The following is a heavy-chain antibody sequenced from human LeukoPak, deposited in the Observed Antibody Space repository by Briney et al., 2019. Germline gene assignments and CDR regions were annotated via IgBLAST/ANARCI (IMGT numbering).Heavy chain of an antibody. J-gene: IGHJ5*02. D-gene: IGHD3-10*01. CDR2: INPHSGDT. Sequence: GASVKVSCKASGYRFTGYYIHWFRQAPGQGLEWMGRINPHSGDTTYAQKFHGRVTLTTDTSISTAYMELGRLRYDDTAVYYCARDESGHWFDPWGQGSLVTVSS. CDR3: ARDESGHWFDP. CDR1: GYRFTGYY. V-gene: IGHV1-2*06.